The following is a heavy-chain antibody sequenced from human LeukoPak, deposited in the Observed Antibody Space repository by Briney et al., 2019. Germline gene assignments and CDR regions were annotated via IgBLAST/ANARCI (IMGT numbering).Heavy chain of an antibody. CDR3: AREIPYYYDSSAFLY. CDR2: ISYDGGSQ. CDR1: GFTFRNYG. J-gene: IGHJ4*02. V-gene: IGHV3-30*03. Sequence: GRSLRLSCEASGFTFRNYGVHWVRQAPGKGPEWVAVISYDGGSQYYADSVKGRFTISRDNSKNTLYLQMNSLRAEDTAVYYCAREIPYYYDSSAFLYWGQGTLVTVSS. D-gene: IGHD3-22*01.